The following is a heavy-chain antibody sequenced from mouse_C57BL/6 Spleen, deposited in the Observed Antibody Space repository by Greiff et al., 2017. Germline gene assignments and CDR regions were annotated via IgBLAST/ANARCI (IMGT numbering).Heavy chain of an antibody. CDR2: IYPGDGDT. J-gene: IGHJ4*01. Sequence: QVQLQQSGPELVKPGASVKISCKASGYAFSSSWMNWVKQRPGKGLEWIGRIYPGDGDTNYNGKFKGKATLTADKSSSTAYMQLSSLTSEDSAVYFCAREGDDYDGDAMDYWGQGTSVTVSS. CDR3: AREGDDYDGDAMDY. CDR1: GYAFSSSW. D-gene: IGHD2-4*01. V-gene: IGHV1-82*01.